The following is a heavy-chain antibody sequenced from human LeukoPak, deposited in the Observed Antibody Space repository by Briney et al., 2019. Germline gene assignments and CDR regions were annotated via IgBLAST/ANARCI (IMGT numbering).Heavy chain of an antibody. CDR2: ISYDGSNK. J-gene: IGHJ4*02. D-gene: IGHD6-13*01. CDR1: GFTXXXXA. Sequence: SLRLSXXXXGFTXXXXAMHWVRXAPGKGLEWVAVISYDGSNKYYADSVKGRFTISRDNSKNTLYLQMNSLRAEDTAVYYCARVRGYLYYFDYWGQGTLVTVSS. V-gene: IGHV3-30-3*01. CDR3: ARVRGYLYYFDY.